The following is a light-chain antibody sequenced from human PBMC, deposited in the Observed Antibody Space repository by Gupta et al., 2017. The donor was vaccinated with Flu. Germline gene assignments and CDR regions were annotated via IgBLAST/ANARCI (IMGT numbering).Light chain of an antibody. V-gene: IGLV1-44*01. J-gene: IGLJ3*02. Sequence: IRKNSVNWYQRISGTAPQLVIYDNKQRPSGVPDRFSGSKSGTTATLTISGAQAEDEGAYYCAAGDENLNGGMFGGGTKLAVL. CDR3: AAGDENLNGGM. CDR2: DNK. CDR1: IRKNS.